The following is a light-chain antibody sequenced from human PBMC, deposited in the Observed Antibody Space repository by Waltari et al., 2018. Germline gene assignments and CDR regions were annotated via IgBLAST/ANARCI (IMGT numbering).Light chain of an antibody. CDR2: EVD. CDR3: SSYTYGGPWV. V-gene: IGLV2-23*02. Sequence: SALPQPASVSASPGQSITISCTGSSSDVGSYDFVPGYQQHPGKAPHLLIYEVDKRPSGVSYRFSGSKSGNAASLTISGLQAEDEAHYFCSSYTYGGPWVFGGGTLLTVL. J-gene: IGLJ2*01. CDR1: SSDVGSYDF.